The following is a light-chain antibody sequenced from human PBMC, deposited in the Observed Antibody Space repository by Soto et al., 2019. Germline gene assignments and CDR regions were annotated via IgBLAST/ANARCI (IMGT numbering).Light chain of an antibody. CDR3: QQYNTYPWT. CDR1: QTISSW. V-gene: IGKV1-5*03. J-gene: IGKJ1*01. Sequence: DIEMTQSPSTLSGSVGDRATITCRASQTISSWLAWYQQKPGQAPKLLIYKASTLKSGVPSRFSGSGSGTEFTLTISNLQPDDFASYCCQQYNTYPWTFGQGTKVDIK. CDR2: KAS.